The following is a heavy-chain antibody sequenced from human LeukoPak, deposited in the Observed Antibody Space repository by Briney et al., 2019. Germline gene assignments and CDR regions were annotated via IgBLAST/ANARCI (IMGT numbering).Heavy chain of an antibody. CDR3: AREEPLKLGLDY. CDR2: ISSSSSYI. V-gene: IGHV3-21*01. Sequence: GGSLRLSCAASGFTFSSYSMNWVRQAPGKGLEWVSSISSSSSYIYYADSVKGRFTISRDNAKNSLYLQMNSLRAEDTAVYYCAREEPLKLGLDYWGQGTLVTVSS. J-gene: IGHJ4*02. D-gene: IGHD7-27*01. CDR1: GFTFSSYS.